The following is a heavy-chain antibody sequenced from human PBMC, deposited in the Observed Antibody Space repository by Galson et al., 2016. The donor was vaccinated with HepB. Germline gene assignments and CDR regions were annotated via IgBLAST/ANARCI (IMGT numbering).Heavy chain of an antibody. CDR3: ARDDSGGWYGFHYGMDV. D-gene: IGHD6-19*01. J-gene: IGHJ6*02. Sequence: SETLSLTCTVSGGSISGYYLSWIRQPPGKGLEWIGYIYYSGRTNYNPSLKSRVTISVDTSKNQFSLKLSSVTAADTAVYYCARDDSGGWYGFHYGMDVWGQGTTVTVSS. CDR1: GGSISGYY. V-gene: IGHV4-59*01. CDR2: IYYSGRT.